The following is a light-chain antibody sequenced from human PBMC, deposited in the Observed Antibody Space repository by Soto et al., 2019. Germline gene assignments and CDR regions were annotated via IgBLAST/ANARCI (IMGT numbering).Light chain of an antibody. Sequence: QSALTQPASVSGSPGQSITISCTGTSSDVGGYNYVSWYQQHPGKAPKLMIYDVSNRPSGVSNRFSGSKSGNTASLTISGLQAEDEADYYCTSVTSASTQVFGGGTKLTLL. J-gene: IGLJ2*01. CDR2: DVS. V-gene: IGLV2-14*01. CDR1: SSDVGGYNY. CDR3: TSVTSASTQV.